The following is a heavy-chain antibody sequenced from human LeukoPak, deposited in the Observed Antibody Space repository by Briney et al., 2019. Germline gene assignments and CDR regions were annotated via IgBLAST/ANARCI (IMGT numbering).Heavy chain of an antibody. V-gene: IGHV4-59*01. J-gene: IGHJ4*02. CDR2: IYYSGST. CDR3: ARGADTSIRYYFDY. CDR1: GGSMSSYY. Sequence: SETLSLTCTVSGGSMSSYYWNWVRQPPGKGLEYIGHIYYSGSTNYNSSLKSRLTISVDTSKNQFSLKLSSVTAADTAVYYCARGADTSIRYYFDYWGQGTLVTVSS. D-gene: IGHD3-9*01.